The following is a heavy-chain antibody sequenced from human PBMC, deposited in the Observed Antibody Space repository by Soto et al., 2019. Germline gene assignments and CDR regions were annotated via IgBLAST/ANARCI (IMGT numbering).Heavy chain of an antibody. V-gene: IGHV1-69*02. D-gene: IGHD3-10*01. CDR1: GGTFSSYT. CDR3: ARARMVRGVIPYYYGMDV. CDR2: IIPILGIA. Sequence: QVQLVQSGAEVKKPGSSVKVSCKASGGTFSSYTISWVRQAPGQGLEWMGRIIPILGIANYAQKFQGRVTITADKSTSTAYMELSSLRSEDTAVYYCARARMVRGVIPYYYGMDVWGQGTTVTVSS. J-gene: IGHJ6*02.